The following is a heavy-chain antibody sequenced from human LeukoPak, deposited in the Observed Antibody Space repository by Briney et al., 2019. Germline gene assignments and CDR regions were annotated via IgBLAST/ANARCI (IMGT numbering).Heavy chain of an antibody. D-gene: IGHD3-22*01. CDR2: ISGSGGST. CDR1: GFTFSSYA. Sequence: GGSLRLSCAASGFTFSSYAMSWFRQAPGKGLEWVSAISGSGGSTYYADSVKGRFTISRDNSKNTLYLQMNSLKTEDTAVYYCTGTYYYDSSGYYSRRYFDYWGQGTLVTVSS. J-gene: IGHJ4*02. V-gene: IGHV3-23*01. CDR3: TGTYYYDSSGYYSRRYFDY.